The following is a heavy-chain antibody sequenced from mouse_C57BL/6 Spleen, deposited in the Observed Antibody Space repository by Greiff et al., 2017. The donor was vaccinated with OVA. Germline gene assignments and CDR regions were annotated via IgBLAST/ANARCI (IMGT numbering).Heavy chain of an antibody. CDR3: ARERYYGSSYVSWYFDV. Sequence: QVQLQQSDAELVKPGASVKISCKVSGYTFTDHTIHWLKQRPEQGLEWIGYIYPRDGSTKYNEKFKGKATLTADKSSSTAYMQLNSLTSEDSAVYFCARERYYGSSYVSWYFDVWGTGTTVTVSS. CDR1: GYTFTDHT. D-gene: IGHD1-1*01. V-gene: IGHV1-78*01. CDR2: IYPRDGST. J-gene: IGHJ1*03.